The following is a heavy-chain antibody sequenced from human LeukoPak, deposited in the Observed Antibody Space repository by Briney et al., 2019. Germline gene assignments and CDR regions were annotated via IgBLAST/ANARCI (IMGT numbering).Heavy chain of an antibody. CDR2: IYYSGST. D-gene: IGHD2-2*01. V-gene: IGHV4-30-4*07. J-gene: IGHJ2*01. Sequence: SQTLSLTCAVSGGSISSGGYSWSWIRQPPGKGLEWIGYIYYSGSTYYNPSLKSRVTISVDTSKNQFSLKLSSVTAADTAVYYCARAAYQLLGLNWYFDLWGRGTLVTVSS. CDR3: ARAAYQLLGLNWYFDL. CDR1: GGSISSGGYS.